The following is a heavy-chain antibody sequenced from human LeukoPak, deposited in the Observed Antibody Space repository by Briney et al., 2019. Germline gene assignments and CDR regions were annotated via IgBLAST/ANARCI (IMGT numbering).Heavy chain of an antibody. CDR1: GGFISSYY. CDR2: IYYSGST. J-gene: IGHJ4*02. D-gene: IGHD3-10*01. Sequence: SETLSLTCTVSGGFISSYYWSWIRQPPGKGLEWIGYIYYSGSTNYNPSLKSRVTISVDTSKNQFSLKLNSVTATDTAVYYCARHYGPWGQGTLVTVSS. CDR3: ARHYGP. V-gene: IGHV4-59*08.